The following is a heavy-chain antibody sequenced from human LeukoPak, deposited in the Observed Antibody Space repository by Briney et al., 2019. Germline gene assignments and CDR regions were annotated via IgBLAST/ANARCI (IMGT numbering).Heavy chain of an antibody. D-gene: IGHD3-3*01. CDR1: GGTFSSYA. CDR3: ATSDSYDFWSGYQGVFDI. CDR2: IIPIFGTA. J-gene: IGHJ3*02. Sequence: ASVKVSCKASGGTFSSYAISWVRQAPGQGLEWMGGIIPIFGTANYAQKFQGRVTITADESTSTAYMELSSLRSEDTAVYYCATSDSYDFWSGYQGVFDIWGQGTMVTVSS. V-gene: IGHV1-69*13.